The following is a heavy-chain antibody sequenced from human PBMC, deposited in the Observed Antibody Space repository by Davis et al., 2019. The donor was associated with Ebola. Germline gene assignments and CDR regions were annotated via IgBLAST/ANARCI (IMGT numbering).Heavy chain of an antibody. CDR1: GFTFSSYS. Sequence: GSLRLSCAASGFTFSSYSMNWIRQPPGKGLEWIGSIYYSGSTYYKPSLKSRVTISVDTSKNQFSLKLSSVTAADTAVYYCATAPSTYDFWSGDLNAYYGMDVWGQGTTVTVSS. D-gene: IGHD3-3*01. CDR2: IYYSGST. V-gene: IGHV4-39*07. CDR3: ATAPSTYDFWSGDLNAYYGMDV. J-gene: IGHJ6*02.